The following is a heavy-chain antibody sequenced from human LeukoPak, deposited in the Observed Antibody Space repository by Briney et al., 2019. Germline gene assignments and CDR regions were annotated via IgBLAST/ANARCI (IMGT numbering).Heavy chain of an antibody. CDR1: GFTFSNAW. Sequence: GGALRLSCAASGFTFSNAWMSWVRQAPGKGLEWGGRIKSKTDGGTTDYAAPVKGRFTIPRDDSKNTLYLQMNSLKTEDTAVYYCTTERPFSYRFDYWGQGTLVTVSS. V-gene: IGHV3-15*01. J-gene: IGHJ4*02. D-gene: IGHD3-16*02. CDR2: IKSKTDGGTT. CDR3: TTERPFSYRFDY.